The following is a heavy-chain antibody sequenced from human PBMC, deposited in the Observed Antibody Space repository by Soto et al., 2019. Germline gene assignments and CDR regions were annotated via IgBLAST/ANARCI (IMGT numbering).Heavy chain of an antibody. CDR2: ISGSGGST. CDR1: GFSFSNYG. J-gene: IGHJ4*02. D-gene: IGHD5-12*01. Sequence: GGSLRLSCAASGFSFSNYGMHWVRQAPGKGLGWVSAISGSGGSTYYADSVKGRFTISRDNSKNTLYLQMNSLRAEDTAVYYCAKDGYSGYDVYWGQGTLVTVSS. CDR3: AKDGYSGYDVY. V-gene: IGHV3-23*01.